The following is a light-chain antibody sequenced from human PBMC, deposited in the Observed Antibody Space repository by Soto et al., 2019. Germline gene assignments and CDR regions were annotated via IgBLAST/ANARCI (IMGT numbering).Light chain of an antibody. CDR2: DAS. CDR1: QSVRTN. V-gene: IGKV3-11*01. J-gene: IGKJ5*01. Sequence: EIVLTQSPATLSLSPGERATLSCRASQSVRTNLAWYQQKVGQAPRLLIYDASNRATGIPARFSGSGSGTDFTLTISSLEPEDFAVYCCQQRSNWPLITFGQGTRLEIK. CDR3: QQRSNWPLIT.